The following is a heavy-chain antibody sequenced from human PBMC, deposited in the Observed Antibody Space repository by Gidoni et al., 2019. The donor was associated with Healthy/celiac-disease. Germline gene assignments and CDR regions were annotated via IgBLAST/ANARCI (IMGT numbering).Heavy chain of an antibody. CDR1: GLSFSCYY. CDR2: INHSGST. J-gene: IGHJ4*02. CDR3: ARVRYDYVWGSYRAVDY. Sequence: HVQLHQLGAVLLTPSETLSLPCAVYGLSFSCYYWSWIRQPPGKGLEWIGEINHSGSTNYTPYLKSRVTRSVETSKNQFSLKLSSVTAADTAVYYCARVRYDYVWGSYRAVDYWGQGTLVTVSS. D-gene: IGHD3-16*02. V-gene: IGHV4-34*01.